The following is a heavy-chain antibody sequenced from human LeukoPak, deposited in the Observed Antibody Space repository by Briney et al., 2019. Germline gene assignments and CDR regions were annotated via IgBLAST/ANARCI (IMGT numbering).Heavy chain of an antibody. CDR1: GYTFTSYG. J-gene: IGHJ3*02. CDR2: ISAYNGNT. D-gene: IGHD3-16*01. V-gene: IGHV1-18*01. Sequence: ASVKVSCKASGYTFTSYGISWVRQTPGQGLEWMGWISAYNGNTNYAQKLQGRVTMTTDTSTSTAYMELRSLRSDDTAVYYCARGGAYDSPVGAFDIWGQGTMVTVSS. CDR3: ARGGAYDSPVGAFDI.